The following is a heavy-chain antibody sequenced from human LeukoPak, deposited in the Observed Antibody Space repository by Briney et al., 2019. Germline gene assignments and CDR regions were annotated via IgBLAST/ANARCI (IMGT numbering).Heavy chain of an antibody. D-gene: IGHD3-16*01. CDR1: GGSFSGYY. CDR2: INHSGST. V-gene: IGHV4-34*01. CDR3: ARGKGGAGGYYYYGMDV. J-gene: IGHJ6*04. Sequence: SETLSLTCAVYGGSFSGYYWSWLRQPPGKGLEWIGEINHSGSTNYNPSLKSRVTISVDTSKNQFSLKLSSVTAADTAVYYCARGKGGAGGYYYYGMDVWGKGTTVTVSS.